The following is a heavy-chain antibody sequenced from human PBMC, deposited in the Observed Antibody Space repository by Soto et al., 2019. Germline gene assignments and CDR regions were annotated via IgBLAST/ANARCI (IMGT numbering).Heavy chain of an antibody. CDR3: AKYSSSAYYFDY. V-gene: IGHV1-69*06. J-gene: IGHJ4*02. CDR1: GGTFSSYA. D-gene: IGHD6-6*01. Sequence: WASVKVSCKASGGTFSSYAISWVRQAPGQGLEWMGGIIPIFGTANYAQRFQGRVTIAADKSTSTAYMELSSLRSEDTAVYYCAKYSSSAYYFDYWGQGTLVTVSS. CDR2: IIPIFGTA.